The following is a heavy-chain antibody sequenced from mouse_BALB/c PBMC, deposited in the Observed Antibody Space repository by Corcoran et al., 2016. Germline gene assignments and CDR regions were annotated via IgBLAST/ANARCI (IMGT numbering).Heavy chain of an antibody. CDR1: GYTFTSYV. CDR2: INPYNDGT. J-gene: IGHJ4*01. Sequence: EVQLQQSGPELVKPGASVKMSCKASGYTFTSYVMHWGKQKPGQGLEWMGYINPYNDGTKDNEKFKGKATLTSDKSASTAYMELSSLTSEDSAVYYCARLYPCIAMDYWGQGTSVTVSS. CDR3: ARLYPCIAMDY. V-gene: IGHV1S136*01.